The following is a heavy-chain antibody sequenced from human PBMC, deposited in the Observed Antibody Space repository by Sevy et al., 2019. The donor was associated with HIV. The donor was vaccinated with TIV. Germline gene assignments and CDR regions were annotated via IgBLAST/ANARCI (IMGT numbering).Heavy chain of an antibody. CDR2: ISSDATNK. D-gene: IGHD6-19*01. CDR3: ARVPYSSGLRFDY. V-gene: IGHV3-30*14. Sequence: EGSLRLSCKASGFTFSDYAMHWVRQAPGKEPEWVAVISSDATNKFYADSEKDRFTISRDNLKNTLYLQINNLRPADTAVYYCARVPYSSGLRFDYWGQGTLVTVSS. J-gene: IGHJ4*02. CDR1: GFTFSDYA.